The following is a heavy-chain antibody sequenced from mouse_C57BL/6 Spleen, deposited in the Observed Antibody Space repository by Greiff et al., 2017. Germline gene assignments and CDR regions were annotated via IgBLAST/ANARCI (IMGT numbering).Heavy chain of an antibody. CDR3: ARGRSSGYFDY. D-gene: IGHD3-2*02. CDR1: GFTFSDYY. Sequence: EVKLVESEGGLVQPGSSMKLSCTASGFTFSDYYMAWVRQVPEKGLEWVATINYDGSSTYYLDSLKSRFIISRDTAKNVLYLQMSSLKSEDTATYYCARGRSSGYFDYWGQGTTLTVSS. V-gene: IGHV5-16*01. J-gene: IGHJ2*01. CDR2: INYDGSST.